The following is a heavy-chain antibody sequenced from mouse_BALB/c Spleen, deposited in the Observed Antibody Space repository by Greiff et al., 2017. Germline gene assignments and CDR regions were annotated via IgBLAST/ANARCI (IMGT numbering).Heavy chain of an antibody. CDR1: GYAFSSSW. CDR3: AREFTTATSFDY. CDR2: IYPGDGDT. J-gene: IGHJ2*01. D-gene: IGHD1-2*01. V-gene: IGHV1-82*01. Sequence: QVQLKESGPELVKPGASVKISCKASGYAFSSSWMNWVKQRPGQGLEWIGRIYPGDGDTNYNGKFKGKATLTADKSSSTAYMQLSSLTSVDSAVDFCAREFTTATSFDYWGQGTTLTVSS.